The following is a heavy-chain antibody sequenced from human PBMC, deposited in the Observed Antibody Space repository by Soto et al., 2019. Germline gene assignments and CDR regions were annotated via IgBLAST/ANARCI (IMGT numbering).Heavy chain of an antibody. CDR3: AKDWRYNYDTDALDI. CDR2: ISYDGSEK. Sequence: PGGSLRLSCAASRCPFSTYGMHWGRQAPGKGLEWVAVISYDGSEKYYADSVKGRFTISRDNSKNTLYLQMDSLRTEDTAVYFCAKDWRYNYDTDALDIWGRGTMVTVSS. CDR1: RCPFSTYG. D-gene: IGHD5-18*01. J-gene: IGHJ3*02. V-gene: IGHV3-30*18.